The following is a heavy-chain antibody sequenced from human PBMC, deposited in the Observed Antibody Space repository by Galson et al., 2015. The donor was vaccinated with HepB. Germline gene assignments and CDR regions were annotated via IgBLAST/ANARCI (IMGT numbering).Heavy chain of an antibody. V-gene: IGHV1-18*04. CDR1: GYTFTSYG. J-gene: IGHJ6*02. D-gene: IGHD3-3*01. Sequence: SVKVSCKASGYTFTSYGISWVRQAPGQGLEWMGWISAYNGNTNYAQKLQGRVTMTTDTSTSTAYMELRSLRSDDTAVYYCARLPILRFLEWLSAPNYYYGMDVWGQGTTVTVSS. CDR3: ARLPILRFLEWLSAPNYYYGMDV. CDR2: ISAYNGNT.